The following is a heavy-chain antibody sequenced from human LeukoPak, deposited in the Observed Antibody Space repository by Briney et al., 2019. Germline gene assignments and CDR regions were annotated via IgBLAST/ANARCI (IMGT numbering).Heavy chain of an antibody. D-gene: IGHD3-22*01. CDR1: GFTFNTYW. CDR2: INPDGSQT. CDR3: ARGSTYYDSSGQVPFDY. J-gene: IGHJ4*02. V-gene: IGHV3-74*01. Sequence: GGSLRLSCAASGFTFNTYWMHWVRQAPGKGLVWVSHINPDGSQTNYADSVTGRFTISRDNAKNTLYLQMNSLRAEDTAVYYCARGSTYYDSSGQVPFDYWGQGTLVTVSS.